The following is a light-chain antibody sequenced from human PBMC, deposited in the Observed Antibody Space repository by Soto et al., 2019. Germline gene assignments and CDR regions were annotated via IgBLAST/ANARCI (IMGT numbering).Light chain of an antibody. CDR1: SSDVGGYNH. CDR3: SSYTSSDTWV. Sequence: QSALTQPASVSGSPGQSITISCTGTSSDVGGYNHVSWYQQYPDTAPKFLIYEVSYRPSGVSNRFSGSKSGNTASLTISGLQAEDEADYYCSSYTSSDTWVFGGGTKVTVL. CDR2: EVS. J-gene: IGLJ3*02. V-gene: IGLV2-14*01.